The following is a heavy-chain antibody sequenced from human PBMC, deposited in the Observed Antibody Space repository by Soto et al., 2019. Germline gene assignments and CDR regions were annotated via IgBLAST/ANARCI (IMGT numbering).Heavy chain of an antibody. Sequence: ASVKVSCKASGYTFTGYYMHWVRQAPGQGLEWMGWINPNSGGTNYAQKFQGRVTMTRDTSISTAYMELSRLRSDDTAVYYCARDADCGGDCYSFPYYYYGMDVWGQGTTVTVS. D-gene: IGHD2-21*02. CDR1: GYTFTGYY. CDR3: ARDADCGGDCYSFPYYYYGMDV. J-gene: IGHJ6*02. V-gene: IGHV1-2*02. CDR2: INPNSGGT.